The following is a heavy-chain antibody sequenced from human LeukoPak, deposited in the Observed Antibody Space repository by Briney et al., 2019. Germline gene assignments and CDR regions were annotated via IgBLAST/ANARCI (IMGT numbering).Heavy chain of an antibody. J-gene: IGHJ4*02. Sequence: GGSLRLSCAASGFTFSSYWMSWVRQAPGKGLEWVANIRQDGSEEYYVDSVKGRFTISRDNAKNSLYLQMNSLRGEDTAVNYCARGSGWYESLDYWGQGTLVTVSS. CDR1: GFTFSSYW. D-gene: IGHD6-19*01. CDR3: ARGSGWYESLDY. V-gene: IGHV3-7*01. CDR2: IRQDGSEE.